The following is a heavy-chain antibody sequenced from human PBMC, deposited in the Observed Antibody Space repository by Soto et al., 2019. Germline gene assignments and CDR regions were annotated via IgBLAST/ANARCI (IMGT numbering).Heavy chain of an antibody. CDR3: ARENSVVTRDAFDI. Sequence: ISCKGSGYTFTSYGISWVRQAPGQGLEWMGWISAYNGNTNYAQKLQGRVTMTTDTSTSTAYMELRSLRSDDTAVYYCARENSVVTRDAFDIWGQGTMVTVSS. CDR2: ISAYNGNT. CDR1: GYTFTSYG. J-gene: IGHJ3*02. D-gene: IGHD2-21*02. V-gene: IGHV1-18*01.